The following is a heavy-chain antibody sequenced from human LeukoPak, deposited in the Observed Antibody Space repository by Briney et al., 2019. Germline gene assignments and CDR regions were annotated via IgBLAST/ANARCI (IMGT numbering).Heavy chain of an antibody. Sequence: PSETLSLTCSVSGGSIGRSSSYWGWIRQPPGKGLEWIGNIYYSGSTYYNPSLKSRVTISVDTSKNQFSLKLSSVTAADTAVYYCARRPRMVRGPLDYWGQGTLVTVSS. V-gene: IGHV4-39*07. D-gene: IGHD3-10*01. CDR2: IYYSGST. CDR3: ARRPRMVRGPLDY. CDR1: GGSIGRSSSY. J-gene: IGHJ4*02.